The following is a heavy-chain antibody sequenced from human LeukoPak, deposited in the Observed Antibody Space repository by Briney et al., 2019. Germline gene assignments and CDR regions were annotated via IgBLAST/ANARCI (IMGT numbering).Heavy chain of an antibody. V-gene: IGHV1-69*05. CDR3: ARARGDPLYNWFDP. D-gene: IGHD3-10*01. CDR2: IIPIFGRA. CDR1: GGTFSSYA. Sequence: SVKVSCKASGGTFSSYAISWVRQAPGQGLEWMGGIIPIFGRANYAQKFQGRVTITTDESTSTAYMELSSLRSEDTAVYYCARARGDPLYNWFDPWGQGTLVTVSS. J-gene: IGHJ5*02.